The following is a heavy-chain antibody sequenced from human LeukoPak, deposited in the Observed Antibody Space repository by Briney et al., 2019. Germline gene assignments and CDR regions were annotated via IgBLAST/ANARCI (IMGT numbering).Heavy chain of an antibody. CDR2: IYYSGST. D-gene: IGHD5-12*01. CDR1: GGSISSSSYY. V-gene: IGHV4-39*01. J-gene: IGHJ4*02. CDR3: ARGLGLSGYDKNTDY. Sequence: SETLSLTCTVSGGSISSSSYYWGWIRQPPGKGLEWIGSIYYSGSTYYNPSLKSRVTISVDTSKNQFSLKLSSVTAADTAVYYCARGLGLSGYDKNTDYCGQGTLVTVSS.